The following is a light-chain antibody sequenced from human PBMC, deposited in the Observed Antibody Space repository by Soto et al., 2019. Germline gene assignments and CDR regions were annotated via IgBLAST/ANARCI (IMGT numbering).Light chain of an antibody. CDR2: DAS. CDR1: QSISSY. Sequence: EIVLTQSPATLSLSPGERATLSCRASQSISSYLAWYQQKPGQAPRLLIYDASNTATGIPARFSGSGSGTDFTLTIRSLEPEDFALYYCQQRSDWPTFGQGTKVEVK. V-gene: IGKV3-11*01. J-gene: IGKJ1*01. CDR3: QQRSDWPT.